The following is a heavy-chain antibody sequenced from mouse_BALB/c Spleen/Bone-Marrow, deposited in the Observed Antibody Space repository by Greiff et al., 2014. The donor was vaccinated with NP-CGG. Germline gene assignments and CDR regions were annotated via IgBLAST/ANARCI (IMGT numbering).Heavy chain of an antibody. Sequence: EVKLMESGGGLVQPGGSLKLSSVASGFTFSSYGMSWVRQTPDKRLELVATINNNGGSTYYPDSVKGQFTISRDNAKNTLYLQMSSLKSEDTAMYYCARVYGWYFDVWGAGTTVTVSS. D-gene: IGHD1-1*01. J-gene: IGHJ1*01. V-gene: IGHV5-6-3*01. CDR1: GFTFSSYG. CDR2: INNNGGST. CDR3: ARVYGWYFDV.